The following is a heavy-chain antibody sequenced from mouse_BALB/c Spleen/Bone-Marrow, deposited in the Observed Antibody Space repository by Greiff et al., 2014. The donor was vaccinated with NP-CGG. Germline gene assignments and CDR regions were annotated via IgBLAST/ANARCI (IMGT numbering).Heavy chain of an antibody. Sequence: VQVVESGAELVRPGTSVKVSCEASGYAFTNYLIEWVKQRPGQGLEWIGVINPGSGGTNYNEKFKGKATLTADKSSSTAYMQXXXXXSDXSAVYFCARGGDYGFMDYWGQGTSVTVSS. CDR3: ARGGDYGFMDY. CDR2: INPGSGGT. CDR1: GYAFTNYL. J-gene: IGHJ4*01. D-gene: IGHD1-2*01. V-gene: IGHV1-54*01.